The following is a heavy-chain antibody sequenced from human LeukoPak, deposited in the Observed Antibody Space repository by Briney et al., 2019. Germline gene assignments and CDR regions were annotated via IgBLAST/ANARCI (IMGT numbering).Heavy chain of an antibody. D-gene: IGHD1-7*01. CDR1: GYTFTSYD. V-gene: IGHV1-8*01. CDR3: AREDNWNYAHSHGMDV. Sequence: ASVKVSCKASGYTFTSYDINWVRQATGQGLEWMGWMNPNSGNTGYAQKFQGRVTMTRNTSISTAYMELSSLRSEDTAVYYCAREDNWNYAHSHGMDVWGQGTTVTVSS. CDR2: MNPNSGNT. J-gene: IGHJ6*02.